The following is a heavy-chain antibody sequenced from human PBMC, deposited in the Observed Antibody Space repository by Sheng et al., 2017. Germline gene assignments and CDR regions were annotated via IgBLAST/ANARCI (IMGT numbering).Heavy chain of an antibody. CDR1: GDSISTGGYS. D-gene: IGHD3-9*01. Sequence: QLQLQESGSRLVKPSQTLSLTCAVSGDSISTGGYSWTWIRQPPGKGLEWIGYIYHSGSTYYNPSLKSRVTISIDRSKNQFSLKLSSVTAADTAVYYCARGPIHNDLLTGSGPNWFDPGAREFWSPSP. CDR2: IYHSGST. V-gene: IGHV4-30-2*01. CDR3: ARGPIHNDLLTGSGPNWFDP. J-gene: IGHJ5*02.